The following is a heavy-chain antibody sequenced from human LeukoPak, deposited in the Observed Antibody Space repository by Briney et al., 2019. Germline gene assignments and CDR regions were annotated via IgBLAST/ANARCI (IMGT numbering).Heavy chain of an antibody. D-gene: IGHD5-24*01. CDR2: INHDENT. CDR3: ARADGYNYFDY. CDR1: GGSFNGYF. Sequence: PSETLSLTCAVYGGSFNGYFWSWIRQPPGKGLEWIGEINHDENTNYNPSLKSRVTISVDTSKNQFSLKLSSVTAADTAVYYCARADGYNYFDYWGQGTLVTVSS. V-gene: IGHV4-34*01. J-gene: IGHJ4*02.